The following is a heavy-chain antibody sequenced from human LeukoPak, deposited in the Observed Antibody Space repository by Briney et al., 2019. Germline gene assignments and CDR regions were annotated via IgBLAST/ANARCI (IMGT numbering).Heavy chain of an antibody. J-gene: IGHJ3*02. V-gene: IGHV3-23*01. CDR3: AKAQYSSGWYDAFDI. CDR1: GFTSSSYA. CDR2: ISGSGGST. D-gene: IGHD6-19*01. Sequence: GGSLRLSCAASGFTSSSYAMSWVRQAPGKGLEWVSAISGSGGSTYYADSVKGRFTISRDNSKNTLYLQMNSLRAEDTAVYYCAKAQYSSGWYDAFDIWGQGTMVTVSS.